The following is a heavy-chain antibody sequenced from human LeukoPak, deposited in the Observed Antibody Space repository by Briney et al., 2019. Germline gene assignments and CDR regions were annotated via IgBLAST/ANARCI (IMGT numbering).Heavy chain of an antibody. D-gene: IGHD3-10*01. CDR1: GGSSSSYY. Sequence: SETLSLTCTVSGGSSSSYYWSWIRQAPGKGLEWIAYIYYSGSTNYNPSLKSRVNISVGTSKNQFSLKLSSVTAADTAVYYCARHFGSGRPYFDYWGQGTLVTVSS. J-gene: IGHJ4*02. CDR3: ARHFGSGRPYFDY. CDR2: IYYSGST. V-gene: IGHV4-59*01.